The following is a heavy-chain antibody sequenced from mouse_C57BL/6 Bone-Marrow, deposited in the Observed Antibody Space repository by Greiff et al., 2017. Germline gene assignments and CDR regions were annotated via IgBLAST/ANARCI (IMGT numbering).Heavy chain of an antibody. CDR3: ARNDSLDY. CDR2: ISSGSSTI. CDR1: GFTFSDYG. Sequence: EVQVVESGGGLLKPGGSLKLSCAASGFTFSDYGMHWVRQAPEKGLEWVAYISSGSSTIYYADTVKGRFTISRDNAKNTLFLQMTSLRSEDTAMYYCARNDSLDYWGQGTTLTVSS. D-gene: IGHD2-4*01. J-gene: IGHJ2*01. V-gene: IGHV5-17*01.